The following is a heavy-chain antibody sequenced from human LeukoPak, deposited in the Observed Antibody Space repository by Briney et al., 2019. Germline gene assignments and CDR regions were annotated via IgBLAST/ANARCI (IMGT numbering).Heavy chain of an antibody. V-gene: IGHV3-11*06. J-gene: IGHJ3*02. CDR1: GFTFSDYY. CDR2: ISSGSDYT. Sequence: PGGSLRLSCVVSGFTFSDYYMSWIRQAPGKGLEWVSYISSGSDYTNYVDSVKGRFTISRDNAKNSLYLQMNSMRAEDTAVYYCARTRYCDSSTCSPYAFAIWGQGTMVTVSS. D-gene: IGHD3-22*01. CDR3: ARTRYCDSSTCSPYAFAI.